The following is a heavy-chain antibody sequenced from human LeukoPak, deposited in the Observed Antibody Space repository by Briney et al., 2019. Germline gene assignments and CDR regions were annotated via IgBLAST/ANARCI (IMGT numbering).Heavy chain of an antibody. D-gene: IGHD2-15*01. CDR2: ISYSGST. CDR1: GGSISSYY. Sequence: PSETLSLTCTVSGGSISSYYWSWIRQPPGKGLEWIGCISYSGSTNYNPSLKSRVTISVDTSKNQFSLKLTSVTAADTAVFYCARGRIGGNYWGQGTLATVSS. J-gene: IGHJ4*02. V-gene: IGHV4-59*01. CDR3: ARGRIGGNY.